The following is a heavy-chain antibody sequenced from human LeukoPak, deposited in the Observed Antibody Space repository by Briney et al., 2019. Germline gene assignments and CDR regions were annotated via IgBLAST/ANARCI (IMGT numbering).Heavy chain of an antibody. CDR2: INPNSGGT. D-gene: IGHD3-10*01. CDR1: GYTFTGYY. V-gene: IGHV1-2*02. J-gene: IGHJ6*02. Sequence: GASVKVSCKASGYTFTGYYMHWVRQAPGQGLEWMGWINPNSGGTNYAQKFQGRVTMTRDTSISTAYMELSRLRSDDTAVYYCARSLTMVRGGDYYYYYGMDVWGQGTTVTVSS. CDR3: ARSLTMVRGGDYYYYYGMDV.